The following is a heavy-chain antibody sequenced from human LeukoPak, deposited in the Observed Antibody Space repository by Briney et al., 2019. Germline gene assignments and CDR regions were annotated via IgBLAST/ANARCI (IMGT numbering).Heavy chain of an antibody. J-gene: IGHJ4*02. CDR2: ISAYNGNT. D-gene: IGHD6-6*01. CDR1: GYTFTSYG. Sequence: SVKVSCKASGYTFTSYGISWVRQAPGQGLEWMGWISAYNGNTNYAQKFQGRVTITADESTSTAYMELSSLRSEDTAVYYCASLNSSSSSFDYWGQGTLVTVSS. V-gene: IGHV1-18*01. CDR3: ASLNSSSSSFDY.